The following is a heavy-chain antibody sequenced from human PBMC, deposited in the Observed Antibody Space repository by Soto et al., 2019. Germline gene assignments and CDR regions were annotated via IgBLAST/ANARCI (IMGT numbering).Heavy chain of an antibody. CDR1: GFTFSSYA. CDR3: AKAVLLWFGELGYFDY. Sequence: EVQLLESGGGLVQPGGSLRLSCAASGFTFSSYAMSWVRQAPGKGLEWVSAISGSGGSTYYADSVKGRITISRDNSKNTLYLQMNSLRAEDTAVYYCAKAVLLWFGELGYFDYWGQGTLVTVSS. CDR2: ISGSGGST. J-gene: IGHJ4*02. D-gene: IGHD3-10*01. V-gene: IGHV3-23*01.